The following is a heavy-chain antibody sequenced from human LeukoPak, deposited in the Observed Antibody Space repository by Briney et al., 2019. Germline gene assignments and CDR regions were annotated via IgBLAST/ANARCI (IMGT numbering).Heavy chain of an antibody. CDR2: INPNSGGT. V-gene: IGHV1-2*02. D-gene: IGHD6-6*01. CDR3: ARAIAASLYGMDV. J-gene: IGHJ6*02. CDR1: GYTFTGYY. Sequence: ASVTVSCKASGYTFTGYYMHWVRQAPGQGLEWMGWINPNSGGTNYAQKFQGRVTMTRDTSISTAYMELSRLRSDDTAVYYCARAIAASLYGMDVWGQGTTVTVSS.